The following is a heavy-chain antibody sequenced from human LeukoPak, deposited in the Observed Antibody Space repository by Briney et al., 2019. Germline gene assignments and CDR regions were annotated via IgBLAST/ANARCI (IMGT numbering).Heavy chain of an antibody. D-gene: IGHD4-23*01. Sequence: GGSLRLSCVASGFTFSSYWMHWVRQAPGKGLVWVSRINSDGSSTKCADSVKGRFTISRDNSKNTLYLQMNSLRAEDTAVYYCAKEDDYGGNSNDYWGQGTLVTVSS. V-gene: IGHV3-74*03. J-gene: IGHJ4*02. CDR3: AKEDDYGGNSNDY. CDR1: GFTFSSYW. CDR2: INSDGSST.